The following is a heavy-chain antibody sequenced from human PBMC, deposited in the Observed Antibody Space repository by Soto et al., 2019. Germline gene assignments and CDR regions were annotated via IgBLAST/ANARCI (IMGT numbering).Heavy chain of an antibody. CDR2: IYHSGST. CDR3: ARGTNTVTTFDY. CDR1: GGSISSGGYS. V-gene: IGHV4-30-2*01. Sequence: QLQLQESGPGLVKPSQTLSLTCAVSGGSISSGGYSWSWIRQPPGKVLVCIGYIYHSGSTYYNPSLKSRVTISVDRAKNQRSLKLSSVTAADTAVYYCARGTNTVTTFDYWGQGTLVTVSS. J-gene: IGHJ4*02. D-gene: IGHD4-17*01.